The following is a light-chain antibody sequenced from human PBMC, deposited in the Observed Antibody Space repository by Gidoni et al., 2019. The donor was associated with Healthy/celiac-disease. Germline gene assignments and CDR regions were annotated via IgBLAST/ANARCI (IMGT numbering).Light chain of an antibody. V-gene: IGKV3-11*01. CDR3: QQRSNWGPLT. CDR2: DAS. Sequence: EIVLTQSPATLSLSPGERATLSCRPSQSVSIYLAWYQQKPGQAPRLLIYDASNRATGIPARFSGSGSGTDFTLTISSLEPEDFAVYYCQQRSNWGPLTFGGGTKVEIK. J-gene: IGKJ4*01. CDR1: QSVSIY.